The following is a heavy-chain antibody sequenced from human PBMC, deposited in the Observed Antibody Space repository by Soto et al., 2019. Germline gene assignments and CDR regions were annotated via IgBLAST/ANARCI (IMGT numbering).Heavy chain of an antibody. D-gene: IGHD3-10*01. V-gene: IGHV3-13*04. CDR3: ARHFGRPRNGMDV. CDR1: GFTFSNYD. J-gene: IGHJ6*04. Sequence: SLRLSCAASGFTFSNYDMHWVRQATGKALEWISAIDTTGDTYYPGSVKGRFTISRENAKNSLYLQMNSLRAVDTAVYYCARHFGRPRNGMDVRGTRTMV. CDR2: IDTTGDT.